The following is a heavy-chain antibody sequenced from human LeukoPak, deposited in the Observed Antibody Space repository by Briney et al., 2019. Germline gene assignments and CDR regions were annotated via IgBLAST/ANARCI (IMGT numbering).Heavy chain of an antibody. D-gene: IGHD2-15*01. V-gene: IGHV4-59*08. CDR1: GGSISGYY. CDR2: ISHSGLT. J-gene: IGHJ4*02. Sequence: SETLALTCTVSGGSISGYYCSWFRLPPGKGLEWIGQISHSGLTKYNPALKSRLTISVDTSKNQISVNLISVTAADTAFYYCARHRAIAAPFDHWGQGALVTVSS. CDR3: ARHRAIAAPFDH.